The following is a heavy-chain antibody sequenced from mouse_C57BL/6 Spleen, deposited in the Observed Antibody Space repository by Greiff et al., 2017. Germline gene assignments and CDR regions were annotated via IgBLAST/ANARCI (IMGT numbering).Heavy chain of an antibody. CDR1: GYTFTSYW. CDR2: IYPGSGST. V-gene: IGHV1-55*01. D-gene: IGHD1-1*01. Sequence: QVQLQQPGAELVKPGASVKMSCKASGYTFTSYWITWVKQRPGQGLEWIGDIYPGSGSTNYNEKFKSKATLTVDTSSSTADMQLSSLTSDDSAVNDCARKGTVVAYYFDYWGQGTTLTVSS. CDR3: ARKGTVVAYYFDY. J-gene: IGHJ2*01.